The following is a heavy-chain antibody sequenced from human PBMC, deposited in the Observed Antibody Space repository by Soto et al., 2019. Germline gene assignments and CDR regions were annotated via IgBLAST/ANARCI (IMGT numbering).Heavy chain of an antibody. CDR1: GFTFSIYG. CDR2: TSYDGSNE. CDR3: AKEFDNSAFRLDY. J-gene: IGHJ4*02. V-gene: IGHV3-30*18. D-gene: IGHD6-19*01. Sequence: QVQMEESGGGVVQPGRSLRLSCAASGFTFSIYGMHWVRQAPGKGLECVAVTSYDGSNEYYADSVKGRFTISRDNSKNTLYLQMNSLRTEDTAVYYCAKEFDNSAFRLDYWGQGTLVTVSS.